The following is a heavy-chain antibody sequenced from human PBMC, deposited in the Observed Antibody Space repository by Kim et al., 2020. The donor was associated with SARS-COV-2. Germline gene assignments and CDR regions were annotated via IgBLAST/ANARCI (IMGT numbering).Heavy chain of an antibody. CDR2: ISWNSGSI. V-gene: IGHV3-9*01. CDR3: AKDSGPGSGSYPNWFDP. D-gene: IGHD3-10*01. CDR1: GFTFGDYA. J-gene: IGHJ5*02. Sequence: GGSLRLSCAASGFTFGDYAMHWVRQAPGKGLEWVSGISWNSGSIGYADSVKGRVTISRDNAKNSLYLQMNSLRAEDTAVYYCAKDSGPGSGSYPNWFDPWGQGTLVTVSS.